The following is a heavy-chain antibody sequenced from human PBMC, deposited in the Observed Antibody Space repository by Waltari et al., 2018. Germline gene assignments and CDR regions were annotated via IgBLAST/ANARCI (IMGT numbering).Heavy chain of an antibody. CDR2: IRYDGSNK. Sequence: QVQLVESGGGVVQPGGSLRLSCAASGFTFSSYGMHWVRQAPGKGLEWVAFIRYDGSNKYYADSVKGRFTISRDNSKNTLYLQMNSLRAEDTAVYYCAKHRRSVGESPPDYWGQGTLVTVSS. V-gene: IGHV3-30*02. CDR1: GFTFSSYG. D-gene: IGHD3-10*01. J-gene: IGHJ4*02. CDR3: AKHRRSVGESPPDY.